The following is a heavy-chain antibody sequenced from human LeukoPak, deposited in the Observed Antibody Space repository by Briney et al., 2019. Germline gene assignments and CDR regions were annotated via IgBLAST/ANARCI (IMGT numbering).Heavy chain of an antibody. CDR3: ARSRPRVWYFDL. V-gene: IGHV3-7*01. Sequence: GGSLRLSCAGSGFTFSGSWVSWVRQAPGKGLEWVANINQDGSGEYYVDSVKGRFTISRDNAKSSLYLQMNSLRAEDTAAYYCARSRPRVWYFDLWGRGTLVTVSS. CDR2: INQDGSGE. J-gene: IGHJ2*01. CDR1: GFTFSGSW.